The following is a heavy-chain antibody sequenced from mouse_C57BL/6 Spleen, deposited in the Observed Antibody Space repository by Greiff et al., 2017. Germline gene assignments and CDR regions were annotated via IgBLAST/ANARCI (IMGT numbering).Heavy chain of an antibody. Sequence: QVQLQQPGTELVKPGASVKLSCKASGYTFTSYWMHWVKQRPGQGLEWIGNINPSNGGTNYNEKFKSKATLTVDKSSSTAYMQLCSLTSEDSAVYYCARGDYYGSSPAWFAYWGQGTLVTVSA. J-gene: IGHJ3*01. CDR1: GYTFTSYW. V-gene: IGHV1-53*01. CDR3: ARGDYYGSSPAWFAY. CDR2: INPSNGGT. D-gene: IGHD1-1*01.